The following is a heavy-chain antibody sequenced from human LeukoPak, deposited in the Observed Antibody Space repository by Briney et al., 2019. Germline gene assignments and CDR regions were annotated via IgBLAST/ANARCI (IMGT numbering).Heavy chain of an antibody. CDR1: GFIFSAYI. Sequence: PGGSLRLSCAASGFIFSAYIMDWVRQAPGKGLEWIGRIRKKNAGYTTEYAASLKGRFVVSRDDSKDSVFLQMNSLENEDTAVYYCTREGGEGDYTAFDLWGQGTMVTVSS. CDR3: TREGGEGDYTAFDL. V-gene: IGHV3-72*01. J-gene: IGHJ3*01. D-gene: IGHD3-3*01. CDR2: IRKKNAGYTT.